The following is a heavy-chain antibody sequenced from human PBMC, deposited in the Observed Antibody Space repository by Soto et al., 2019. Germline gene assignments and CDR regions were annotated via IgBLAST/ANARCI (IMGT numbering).Heavy chain of an antibody. CDR3: ARGLYYYDSSGYWGY. CDR2: ISYDGSNK. D-gene: IGHD3-22*01. Sequence: GGSLRLSCAASGFTFSSYAMHWVRQAPGKGLEWVAVISYDGSNKYYADSVKGRFTISRDNSKNTLYLQMNSLRAEDTAVYYWARGLYYYDSSGYWGYWGQGTLVTVSS. V-gene: IGHV3-30-3*01. CDR1: GFTFSSYA. J-gene: IGHJ4*02.